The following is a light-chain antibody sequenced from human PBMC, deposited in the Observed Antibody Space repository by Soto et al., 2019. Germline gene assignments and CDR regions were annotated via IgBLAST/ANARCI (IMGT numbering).Light chain of an antibody. J-gene: IGLJ2*01. CDR2: DVS. V-gene: IGLV2-14*01. CDR1: SSDVGGYNY. Sequence: QYALTQPASVSGSPGQSITISCTGTSSDVGGYNYVSWYQQHPGKAPKLMIYDVSNRPSGVSNRFSGSKSGNTASLTISGLQAEDEADYYCSSYTSSSVVLGGGTQLTVL. CDR3: SSYTSSSVV.